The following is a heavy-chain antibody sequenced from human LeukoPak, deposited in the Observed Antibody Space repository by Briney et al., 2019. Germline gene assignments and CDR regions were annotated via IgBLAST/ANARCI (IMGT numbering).Heavy chain of an antibody. CDR3: AKFYYGSGSLRYFDY. D-gene: IGHD3-10*01. Sequence: GGSLRLSCAASGFTFTTYAMSWVRQAPGKGLEWVSTISVSGGSTYYADSVKGRFTISRDNSKNTLFLQMNSLIAEDTAVYYCAKFYYGSGSLRYFDYWGQGTLVTVSS. CDR1: GFTFTTYA. CDR2: ISVSGGST. J-gene: IGHJ4*02. V-gene: IGHV3-23*01.